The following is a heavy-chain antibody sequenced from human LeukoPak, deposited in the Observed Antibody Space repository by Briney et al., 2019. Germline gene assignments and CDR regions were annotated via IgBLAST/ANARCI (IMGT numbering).Heavy chain of an antibody. J-gene: IGHJ4*02. D-gene: IGHD6-13*01. Sequence: SETLSLTCTVSGGSVSSGSYYWSWIRQPPGKGLEWIRYIYYSGSTNYNPSLKSRVTISVDTSKNQFSLKLSSVTAADTAVYYCARSIAAAGFDYWGQGTLVTVSS. CDR1: GGSVSSGSYY. CDR2: IYYSGST. CDR3: ARSIAAAGFDY. V-gene: IGHV4-61*01.